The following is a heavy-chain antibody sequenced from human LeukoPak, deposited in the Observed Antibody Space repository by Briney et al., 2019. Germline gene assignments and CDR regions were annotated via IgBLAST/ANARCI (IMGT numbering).Heavy chain of an antibody. D-gene: IGHD6-19*01. V-gene: IGHV5-51*01. Sequence: GESLKISCKGSGYSFTSYWIGWVRQMPGKGLEWLGIINPGDPDTRYSPSFQGQVTISADKSISTANLQWSSLKASDTAMYYCARRIGSGWYDYWGQGTLVTVSS. CDR1: GYSFTSYW. CDR3: ARRIGSGWYDY. J-gene: IGHJ4*02. CDR2: INPGDPDT.